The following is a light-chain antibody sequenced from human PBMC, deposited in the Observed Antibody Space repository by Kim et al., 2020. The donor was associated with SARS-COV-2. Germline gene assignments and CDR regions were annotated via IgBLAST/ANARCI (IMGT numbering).Light chain of an antibody. J-gene: IGLJ2*01. CDR1: SSNIGNNY. Sequence: GQKVTISCYGSSSNIGNNYVSWYQQLPGTAPKLLIYDNNKRPSGIPDRFSGSKSGTSATLGITGLQTGDEADYYCGTWDSSLSDVVFGGGTQLTVL. CDR3: GTWDSSLSDVV. V-gene: IGLV1-51*01. CDR2: DNN.